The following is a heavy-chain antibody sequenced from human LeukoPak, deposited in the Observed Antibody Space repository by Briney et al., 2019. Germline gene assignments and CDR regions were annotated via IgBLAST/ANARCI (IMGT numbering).Heavy chain of an antibody. Sequence: PGGSLRLSCGASGFTFSDYYMSWIRQAPGKGLEWVSYITSSSSYTNYADTVKGRFTISRDNAKNSLYLQMNSLRAEDTAVYYCAREILGGFNPGAYWGQGTLVTVSS. CDR3: AREILGGFNPGAY. V-gene: IGHV3-11*05. J-gene: IGHJ4*02. CDR2: ITSSSSYT. D-gene: IGHD1-14*01. CDR1: GFTFSDYY.